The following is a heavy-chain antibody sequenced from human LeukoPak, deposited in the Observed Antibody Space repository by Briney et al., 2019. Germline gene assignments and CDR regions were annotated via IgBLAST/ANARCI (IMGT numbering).Heavy chain of an antibody. CDR2: IYNSGST. Sequence: PSETLSLTCSVSGGSISSSTYYWGWIRQPPGKGLEWIGNIYNSGSTYYNPSLKSRVTISVDTSKNQFSLKLSSVTAADTAVFYCARAYESSGYRGLGYFDYWGQGTLVTVSS. V-gene: IGHV4-39*01. J-gene: IGHJ4*02. CDR1: GGSISSSTYY. CDR3: ARAYESSGYRGLGYFDY. D-gene: IGHD3-22*01.